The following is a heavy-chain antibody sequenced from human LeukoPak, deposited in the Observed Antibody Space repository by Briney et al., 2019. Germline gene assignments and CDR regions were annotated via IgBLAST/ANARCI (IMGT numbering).Heavy chain of an antibody. J-gene: IGHJ5*02. Sequence: KPSETLSLTCAVYGGSFSGYYWSWIRQPPGKGLEWIGSIYYSGSTYYNPSLKSRVTISVDASKNQFSLKLSSVTAADTAVYYCASRCRSTSCYIAWFDPWGQGTLVTVSS. CDR3: ASRCRSTSCYIAWFDP. CDR1: GGSFSGYY. D-gene: IGHD2-2*02. CDR2: IYYSGST. V-gene: IGHV4-34*01.